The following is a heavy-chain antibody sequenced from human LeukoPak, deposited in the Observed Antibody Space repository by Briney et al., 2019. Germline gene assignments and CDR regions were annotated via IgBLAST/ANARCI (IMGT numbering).Heavy chain of an antibody. CDR3: ARGGSWYEVNWFDP. Sequence: PSETLSLTCTVSGGSISSGKNYWSWIRQPPGKGLEWIGYIYYSGSTYYSPSLKSRGTISVDTSKNQFSLKLSSVTAADTAVYYCARGGSWYEVNWFDPWGQGTLVTVSS. CDR2: IYYSGST. J-gene: IGHJ5*02. V-gene: IGHV4-30-4*01. CDR1: GGSISSGKNY. D-gene: IGHD6-13*01.